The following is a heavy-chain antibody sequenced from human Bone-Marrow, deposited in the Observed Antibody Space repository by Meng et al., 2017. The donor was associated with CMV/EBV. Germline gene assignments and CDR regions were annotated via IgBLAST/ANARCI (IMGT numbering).Heavy chain of an antibody. CDR2: IWYDGSNK. CDR3: AKGVTDIVVVPAVDGMDV. V-gene: IGHV3-33*06. D-gene: IGHD2-2*01. Sequence: SLKISCAASGFTFSSYGMHWVRQAPGKGLEWVAVIWYDGSNKYYADSVKGRFTISRDNSKNTLYLQMNSLRAEDTAVYYCAKGVTDIVVVPAVDGMDVWGQGTTVTVSS. CDR1: GFTFSSYG. J-gene: IGHJ6*02.